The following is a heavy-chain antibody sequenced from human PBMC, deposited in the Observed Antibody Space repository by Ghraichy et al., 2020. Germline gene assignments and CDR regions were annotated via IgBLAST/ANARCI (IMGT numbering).Heavy chain of an antibody. D-gene: IGHD1-26*01. J-gene: IGHJ4*02. CDR3: AKVAIGWASKSYCFDH. V-gene: IGHV3-23*01. CDR2: IVNSGDDT. CDR1: GFTFSNYD. Sequence: GGSLRLSCAASGFTFSNYDMTWVRQAPGKGLEWVSNIVNSGDDTTYADSVKGRFTIFRDNSKNMLYLQMKRLRVEDTAVYYCAKVAIGWASKSYCFDHWGQGAQVTVPP.